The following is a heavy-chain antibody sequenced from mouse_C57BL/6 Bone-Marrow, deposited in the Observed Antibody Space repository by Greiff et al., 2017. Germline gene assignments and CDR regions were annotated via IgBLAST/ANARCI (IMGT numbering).Heavy chain of an antibody. CDR2: IHPNSGST. J-gene: IGHJ3*01. D-gene: IGHD2-5*01. CDR1: GYTFTSYW. Sequence: QVQLQQPGADLVKPGASVKLSCKASGYTFTSYWMHWVKQRPGQGLEWIGMIHPNSGSTNYNEKFKSKATLTVDKSSSTAYMQLSSLTSEDSAVYYCARADVYYSKGAWFAYWGQGTLVTVSA. CDR3: ARADVYYSKGAWFAY. V-gene: IGHV1-64*01.